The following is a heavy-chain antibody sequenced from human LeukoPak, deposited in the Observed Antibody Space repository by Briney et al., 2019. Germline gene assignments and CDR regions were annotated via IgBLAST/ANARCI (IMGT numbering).Heavy chain of an antibody. CDR1: GGSISSYY. CDR2: IYYSGSS. V-gene: IGHV4-59*01. Sequence: PSETLSLTCTVSGGSISSYYWSWIPQPPGKGLEWIGYIYYSGSSNYNPSLKSRVTISLDTSENQFSLKLRSVTAADTAVYYCARGSIAARNDAFDIWGQGTMVTVSS. CDR3: ARGSIAARNDAFDI. D-gene: IGHD6-6*01. J-gene: IGHJ3*02.